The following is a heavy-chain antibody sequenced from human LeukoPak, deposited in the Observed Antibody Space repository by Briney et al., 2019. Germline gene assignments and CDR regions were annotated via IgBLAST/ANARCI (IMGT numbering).Heavy chain of an antibody. D-gene: IGHD3-10*01. V-gene: IGHV4-34*01. CDR1: GGSFSGYY. CDR2: INHSGST. CDR3: ARGFRTMVRGVELDY. J-gene: IGHJ4*02. Sequence: PSETLSLTCAVYGGSFSGYYWSWIRQPPGKGLEWIGEINHSGSTNYNPSLKSRVTISVDTSKNQFSLKLSSVTAADTAVYYCARGFRTMVRGVELDYWGQGTLVTVSS.